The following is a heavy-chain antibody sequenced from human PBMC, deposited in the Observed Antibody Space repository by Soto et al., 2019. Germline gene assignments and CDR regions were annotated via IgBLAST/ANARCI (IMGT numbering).Heavy chain of an antibody. CDR3: ARDYSDSNFDYYYYMDF. CDR2: IYYSGST. CDR1: GGSISSGGYY. D-gene: IGHD4-4*01. V-gene: IGHV4-31*03. J-gene: IGHJ6*03. Sequence: SETLSLTCTVSGGSISSGGYYWSWIRQHPGKGLEWIGYIYYSGSTYYNPSLKSRVTISVDTSKNQFSLKLSSVTAADTAVYYCARDYSDSNFDYYYYMDFWGKGPTVTVSS.